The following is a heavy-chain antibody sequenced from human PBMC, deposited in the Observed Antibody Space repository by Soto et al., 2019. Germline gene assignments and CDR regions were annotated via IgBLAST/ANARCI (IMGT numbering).Heavy chain of an antibody. CDR3: ARFGVVVAAGDY. Sequence: GGSLRLSCAASGFIFSGSAMHWVRQASGKGLEWVGHIRSKANNYATAYAASVKGRFTLSRDDSKNTAYLQMNSLKTDDTAVYYCARFGVVVAAGDYWGQGTLVTVSS. CDR1: GFIFSGSA. V-gene: IGHV3-73*01. CDR2: IRSKANNYAT. J-gene: IGHJ4*02. D-gene: IGHD2-15*01.